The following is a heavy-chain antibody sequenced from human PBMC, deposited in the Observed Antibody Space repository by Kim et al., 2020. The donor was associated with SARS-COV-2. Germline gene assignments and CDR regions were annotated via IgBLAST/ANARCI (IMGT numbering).Heavy chain of an antibody. CDR1: GITLGRYA. CDR3: AKDPLWGNFELDD. V-gene: IGHV3-9*01. CDR2: IRWDSGER. D-gene: IGHD3-16*01. Sequence: GGSLRLSCTASGITLGRYAMHWVRQAPGKGLEWVSGIRWDSGERGYADSVKGRFTISRDNAKNSLYLQMNSLRPEDTALYYCAKDPLWGNFELDDWGQGTLVSVSS. J-gene: IGHJ4*02.